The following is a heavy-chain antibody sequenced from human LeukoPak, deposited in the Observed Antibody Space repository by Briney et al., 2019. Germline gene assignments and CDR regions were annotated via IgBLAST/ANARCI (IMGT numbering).Heavy chain of an antibody. CDR3: ARGKTSQNIVTRKTYNWFDP. Sequence: PGGSLRFSCAASEFTFSSYNMNWVRQAPGKGLEWVSSISSSSDYIYYADSVKGRFTISRDNAKNSLYLQMKSLRAEDTAVYYCARGKTSQNIVTRKTYNWFDPWGQGTLVTVSS. CDR2: ISSSSDYI. J-gene: IGHJ5*02. CDR1: EFTFSSYN. D-gene: IGHD2/OR15-2a*01. V-gene: IGHV3-21*01.